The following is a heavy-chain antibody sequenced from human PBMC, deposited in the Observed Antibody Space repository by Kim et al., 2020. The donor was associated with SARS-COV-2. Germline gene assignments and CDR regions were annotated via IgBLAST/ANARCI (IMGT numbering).Heavy chain of an antibody. CDR3: ARQGGYYYDSRDAFDI. CDR1: GFTFSDYY. J-gene: IGHJ3*02. D-gene: IGHD3-22*01. Sequence: GGSLRLSCAASGFTFSDYYMSWVRQAPGKGLEWVSYISNSAITIYYAESVKGRFTISRDNAKNSLYLQMNSLRAEDTAVYYCARQGGYYYDSRDAFDIWGQGTLVSLSS. CDR2: ISNSAITI. V-gene: IGHV3-11*01.